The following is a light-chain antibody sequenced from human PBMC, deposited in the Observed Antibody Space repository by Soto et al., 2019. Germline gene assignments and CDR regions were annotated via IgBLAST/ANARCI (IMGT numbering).Light chain of an antibody. CDR2: DAS. J-gene: IGKJ1*01. V-gene: IGKV3-11*01. CDR1: QSVASY. CDR3: QQRSNWPRT. Sequence: IVLTQSPATLSLSPGERATLSCRASQSVASYLAWYQQRPGQAPRLLISDASKRATGIPGRISGSGSETDFTLTISSLEPEDFAIYYCQQRSNWPRTFGQGTRVDIK.